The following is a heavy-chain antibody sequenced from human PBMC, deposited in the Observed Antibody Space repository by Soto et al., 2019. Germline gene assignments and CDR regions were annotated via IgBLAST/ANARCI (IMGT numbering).Heavy chain of an antibody. CDR3: GKGKELGVVRYGLDA. CDR1: GFSVKRYW. D-gene: IGHD3-3*01. J-gene: IGHJ6*02. CDR2: FGGDENYT. V-gene: IGHV3-74*01. Sequence: LRLSCGASGFSVKRYWMHWVRQAPGKGLVWLSRFGGDENYTDYADSVRGRFTISRDIAKNTIYLQMNSLRAGDTAVYYCGKGKELGVVRYGLDAWGQGTTVTVSS.